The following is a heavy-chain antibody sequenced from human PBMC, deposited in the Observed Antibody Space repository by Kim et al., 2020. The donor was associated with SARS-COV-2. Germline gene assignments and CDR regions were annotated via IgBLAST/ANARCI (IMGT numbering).Heavy chain of an antibody. Sequence: SQTLSLTCAISGDSVSSNSAAWNWIRQSPSRGLEWLGRTYYRSKWYNDYAVSVKSRITINPDTSKNQFSLQLNSVTPEDTAVYYCARGPRIAARRASYYYYYYYMDVWGKGTTVTVSS. CDR1: GDSVSSNSAA. D-gene: IGHD6-6*01. V-gene: IGHV6-1*01. CDR3: ARGPRIAARRASYYYYYYYMDV. J-gene: IGHJ6*03. CDR2: TYYRSKWYN.